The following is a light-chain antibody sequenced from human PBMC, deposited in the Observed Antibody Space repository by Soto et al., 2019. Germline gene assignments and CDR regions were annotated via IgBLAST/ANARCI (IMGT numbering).Light chain of an antibody. CDR3: QQYYSTPPIT. Sequence: DIVMTQSPDSLAVSLGERATINCKSSQSVLYSSDNKNYLAWYQQKAGQPPKLLIYWASSRESGVPDRFSGSGSATDFTLTISSLQAEDVAVYYCQQYYSTPPITFGQGTRLEIK. V-gene: IGKV4-1*01. CDR2: WAS. J-gene: IGKJ5*01. CDR1: QSVLYSSDNKNY.